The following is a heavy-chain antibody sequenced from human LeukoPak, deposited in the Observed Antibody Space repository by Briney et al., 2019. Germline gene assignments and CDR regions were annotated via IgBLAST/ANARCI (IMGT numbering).Heavy chain of an antibody. CDR2: INPSGGTT. V-gene: IGHV1-46*01. D-gene: IGHD2-8*01. CDR1: GYTFSSSY. Sequence: ASVKVSCKASGYTFSSSYMRWVRQAPGQGLEWMGIINPSGGTTIYAQRFQGRVTMTRDTSTSTVYMELSSLKYEDTAVYYCARQRGGQYEDGFDIWGQRTMVTVSS. CDR3: ARQRGGQYEDGFDI. J-gene: IGHJ3*02.